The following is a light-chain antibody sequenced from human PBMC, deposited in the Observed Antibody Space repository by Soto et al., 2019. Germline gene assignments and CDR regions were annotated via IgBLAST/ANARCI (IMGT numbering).Light chain of an antibody. CDR3: QQSYTSPIT. J-gene: IGKJ5*01. CDR1: QCIGKR. CDR2: GAS. Sequence: DIQMTPSPSFLPASVGDSVTITCRASQCIGKRLNWYQQKPGKAPKXLIYGASTLQSGVPSRFSGSGSGTVFTVTVNSLQAEDFATYYCQQSYTSPITFGQGTRLEIK. V-gene: IGKV1-39*01.